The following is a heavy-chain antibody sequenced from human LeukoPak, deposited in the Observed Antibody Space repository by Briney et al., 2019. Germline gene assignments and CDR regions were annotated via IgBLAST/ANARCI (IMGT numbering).Heavy chain of an antibody. CDR3: ARGWIQLWFLFGDY. Sequence: ASVKVSCKASGYTFTSYGMHWVRQAPGQRLEWMGWLNAGNGNTRYSQKFQGRVTFSRDTSASTAYMELSSLSSEDTAVYYCARGWIQLWFLFGDYWGQGTLVTVSS. CDR1: GYTFTSYG. J-gene: IGHJ4*02. D-gene: IGHD5-18*01. V-gene: IGHV1-3*01. CDR2: LNAGNGNT.